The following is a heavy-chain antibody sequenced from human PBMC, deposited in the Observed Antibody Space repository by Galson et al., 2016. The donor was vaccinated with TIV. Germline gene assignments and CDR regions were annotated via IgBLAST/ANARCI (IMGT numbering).Heavy chain of an antibody. Sequence: SLRLSCAASGFTFSSYALNWVRQAPGKGLEWVSSISATAGSTYYADSAKGRFTISRDNSKNTLYLQMSSLRADDTAVYFCAKMDSSGFDYVRRFDFWGQGTLATVSS. CDR3: AKMDSSGFDYVRRFDF. J-gene: IGHJ4*02. V-gene: IGHV3-23*01. CDR2: ISATAGST. D-gene: IGHD3-22*01. CDR1: GFTFSSYA.